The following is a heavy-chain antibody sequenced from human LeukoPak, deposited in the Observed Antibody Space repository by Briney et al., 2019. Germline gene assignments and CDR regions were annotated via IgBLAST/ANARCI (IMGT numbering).Heavy chain of an antibody. Sequence: PSETLSLTCTVSGGSISSYYWSWIRQPPGKGLEWIGYIYYSGSTNYNPSPKSRVTISVDTSKNQFFLKLSSVTAADTAVYYCAREGPGSYYNERWYYYYYMDVWGKGTTVTVSS. CDR1: GGSISSYY. V-gene: IGHV4-59*01. J-gene: IGHJ6*03. CDR3: AREGPGSYYNERWYYYYYMDV. D-gene: IGHD3-10*01. CDR2: IYYSGST.